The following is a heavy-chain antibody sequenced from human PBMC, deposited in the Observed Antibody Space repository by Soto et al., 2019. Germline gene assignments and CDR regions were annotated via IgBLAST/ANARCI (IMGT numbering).Heavy chain of an antibody. CDR3: AKKVNSGPGSQYFDY. CDR1: GFSVSSIY. D-gene: IGHD3-10*01. CDR2: HYSGGST. Sequence: PGGSLRLSCAISGFSVSSIYLSWVRQAPGKGLEWVSVHYSGGSTYYADSVQGRFTISRDNSKNTLFLQMDSLRAEDTAIYYCAKKVNSGPGSQYFDYWGQGTLVTVSS. J-gene: IGHJ4*02. V-gene: IGHV3-53*01.